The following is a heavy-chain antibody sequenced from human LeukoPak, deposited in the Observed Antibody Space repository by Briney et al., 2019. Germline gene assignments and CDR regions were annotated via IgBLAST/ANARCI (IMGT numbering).Heavy chain of an antibody. CDR2: ISAYNGNT. CDR1: GYTFTSYG. J-gene: IGHJ5*02. V-gene: IGHV1-18*01. Sequence: GASVKVSCKASGYTFTSYGISWVRPAPGQGLEWMGWISAYNGNTNNAQKLQGRVTMNTDTPTSKAYIEPSSLRSDDTAVYDCASSSSGYHGYYSGFDPWGQGTLVTVSS. D-gene: IGHD3-22*01. CDR3: ASSSSGYHGYYSGFDP.